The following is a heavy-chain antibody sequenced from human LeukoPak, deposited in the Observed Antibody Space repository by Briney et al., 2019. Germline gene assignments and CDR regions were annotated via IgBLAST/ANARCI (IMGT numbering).Heavy chain of an antibody. CDR2: IYYTGST. V-gene: IGHV4-59*08. CDR3: ARHVKYFSVYFDY. J-gene: IGHJ4*02. Sequence: SETLSLTCTVSGGSISSYYCSWIPQPPGEGLEWMRYIYYTGSTNYNPSLKGRVTISVDTSKNQYSLKLSSVTAADTAVYYCARHVKYFSVYFDYWGQGTLVTVSS. CDR1: GGSISSYY. D-gene: IGHD2/OR15-2a*01.